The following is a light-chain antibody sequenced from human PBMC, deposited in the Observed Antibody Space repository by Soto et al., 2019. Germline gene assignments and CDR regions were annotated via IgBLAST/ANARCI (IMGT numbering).Light chain of an antibody. CDR3: SSFTSSSTVV. Sequence: QSALTQPASVSGSPGQSITISCVGTNSDIGSYTSVSWFQHHPGTAPKLMISEVSNRPSGVSSRFSGSKSGHTASLTISGLQAEDEATYYCSSFTSSSTVVFGGATKLTVL. CDR2: EVS. CDR1: NSDIGSYTS. J-gene: IGLJ2*01. V-gene: IGLV2-14*01.